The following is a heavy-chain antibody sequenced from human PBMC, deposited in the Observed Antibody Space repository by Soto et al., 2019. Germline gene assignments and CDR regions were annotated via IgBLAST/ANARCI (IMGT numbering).Heavy chain of an antibody. V-gene: IGHV5-10-1*01. J-gene: IGHJ4*02. CDR1: GYTFTGHW. D-gene: IGHD5-12*01. CDR3: TRHTGYDSSLDY. CDR2: IDPSDSYT. Sequence: ESLKISYQVSGYTFTGHWISWVRQMPGKGLEWMGRIDPSDSYTDYSPTVQGHVTMSADKSINTAYLQWSSLQASDTAVYYCTRHTGYDSSLDYWGQGTLVTVSS.